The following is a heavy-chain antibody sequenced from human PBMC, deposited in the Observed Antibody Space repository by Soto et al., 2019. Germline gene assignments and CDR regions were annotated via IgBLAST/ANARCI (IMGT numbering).Heavy chain of an antibody. V-gene: IGHV3-21*06. CDR1: VFTFTTYS. D-gene: IGHD2-2*01. J-gene: IGHJ6*02. Sequence: GALIVSGAASVFTFTTYSLTWVRQTPVKGLEWFASIGSSSNYIYYADSVKGRFTISRDNAKNSLFLQMNSLRAEDTAVYYCATLTYCSSASCPNYYYVMDVWGQGTTVTVSS. CDR2: IGSSSNYI. CDR3: ATLTYCSSASCPNYYYVMDV.